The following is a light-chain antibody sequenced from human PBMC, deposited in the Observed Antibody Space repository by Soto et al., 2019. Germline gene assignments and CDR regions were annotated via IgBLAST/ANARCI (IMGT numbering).Light chain of an antibody. CDR3: QQYVSSPLT. CDR2: DAS. Sequence: EIVLTQSPGTLSLSPEERATVSCRSGQRVSISSLAWYQQKPGQAPRLLIYDASSRATGIPDRFSGSGSGTDFTLTISRLEPEDFAVYYCQQYVSSPLTFGGGTKVDIK. J-gene: IGKJ4*01. CDR1: QRVSISS. V-gene: IGKV3-20*01.